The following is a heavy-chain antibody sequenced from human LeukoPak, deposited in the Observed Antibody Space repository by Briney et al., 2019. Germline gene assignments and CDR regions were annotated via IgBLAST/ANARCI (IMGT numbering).Heavy chain of an antibody. CDR2: IYRGGNT. J-gene: IGHJ4*02. CDR3: ARWVDY. Sequence: GGSLRLSCAASGFTVSSNYMSWVRQAPGKGLEWVSVIYRGGNTDYAESVKGRFTISRDSSKNTVHPQMNSLRAEDTAVYYCARWVDYWGQGTLVTVSS. CDR1: GFTVSSNY. V-gene: IGHV3-53*01.